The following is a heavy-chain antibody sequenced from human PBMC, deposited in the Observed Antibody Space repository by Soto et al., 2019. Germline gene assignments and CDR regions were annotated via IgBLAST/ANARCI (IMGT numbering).Heavy chain of an antibody. D-gene: IGHD3-10*01. V-gene: IGHV1-69*02. CDR2: INPILSMS. CDR3: ASSYGSGYRAFDS. Sequence: QVQLVQSGAEVKKPGSSVRVSCKASGDTFNFSSIDWVRQAPGRGLEWMGRINPILSMSNYAQRFQGRVTMTADKSTSTAYMELSSLISEDTAMYYCASSYGSGYRAFDSWGQGALVTVSS. J-gene: IGHJ4*02. CDR1: GDTFNFSS.